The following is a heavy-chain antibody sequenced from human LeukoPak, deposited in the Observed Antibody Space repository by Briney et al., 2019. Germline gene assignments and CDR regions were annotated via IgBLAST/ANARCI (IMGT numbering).Heavy chain of an antibody. CDR3: AKDMTPYYDILTGFHY. J-gene: IGHJ4*02. D-gene: IGHD3-9*01. Sequence: GGSLRLSCAASGFTFDDYAMHWVRQAPGKGLEWVSGISWNSNSKGYADSVKGRFTISRDNAKNSLYLQVNSLRAEDTALYHCAKDMTPYYDILTGFHYWGQGTLVTVSS. CDR1: GFTFDDYA. V-gene: IGHV3-9*01. CDR2: ISWNSNSK.